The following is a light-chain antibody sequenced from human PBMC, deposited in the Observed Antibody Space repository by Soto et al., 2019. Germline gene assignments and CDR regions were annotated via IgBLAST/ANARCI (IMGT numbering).Light chain of an antibody. CDR3: SSYAGSNYPYV. J-gene: IGLJ1*01. V-gene: IGLV2-8*01. CDR2: EVT. CDR1: SGDVGAYDY. Sequence: QSVLTQPPSASGSPGQSVTISCTGTSGDVGAYDYVSWYQQHPGKAPKLLIYEVTKRPLGVPDRFSGSKSSNAASLTVSGLQAEDEADYYCSSYAGSNYPYVFGTGTKVTVL.